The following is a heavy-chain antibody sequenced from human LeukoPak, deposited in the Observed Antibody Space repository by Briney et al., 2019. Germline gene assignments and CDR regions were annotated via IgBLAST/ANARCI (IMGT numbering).Heavy chain of an antibody. CDR2: INHSGST. V-gene: IGHV4-34*01. CDR1: GGSFGGYY. D-gene: IGHD3-22*01. J-gene: IGHJ4*02. Sequence: SETLSLTCAVYGGSFGGYYWSWIRQPPGKGLEWIGEINHSGSTNYNPSLKSRVTISVDTSKNQLSLKLSSVTAADTAMYYCARNSTYYYDRSTYSYFDDWGQGTLVTVSS. CDR3: ARNSTYYYDRSTYSYFDD.